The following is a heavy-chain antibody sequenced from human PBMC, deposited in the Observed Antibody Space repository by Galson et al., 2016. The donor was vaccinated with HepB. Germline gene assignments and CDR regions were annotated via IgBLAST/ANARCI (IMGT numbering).Heavy chain of an antibody. CDR1: GFTFSDYY. CDR2: ISDSGSYT. D-gene: IGHD1-26*01. Sequence: SLRLSCAASGFTFSDYYMIWIRQAPGKGLEWVSYISDSGSYTNYADSVRGRFTISRDNAKNSLYLQMNSLRAEDTAVYYCGRDVGPWGQGTLVTGSS. V-gene: IGHV3-11*05. J-gene: IGHJ5*02. CDR3: GRDVGP.